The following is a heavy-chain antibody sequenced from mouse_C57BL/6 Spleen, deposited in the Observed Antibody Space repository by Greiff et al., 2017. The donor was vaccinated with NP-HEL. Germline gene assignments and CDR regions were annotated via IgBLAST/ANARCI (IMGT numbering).Heavy chain of an antibody. Sequence: EVKLMESGEGLVKPGGSLKLSCAASGFTFSSYAMSWVRQTPEKRLEWVAYISSGGDYIYYADTVKGRFTISRDNARNTLYLQMSSLKSEDTAMYYCTRENGYYYFDYWGQGTTLTVSS. J-gene: IGHJ2*01. CDR1: GFTFSSYA. D-gene: IGHD2-3*01. V-gene: IGHV5-9-1*02. CDR2: ISSGGDYI. CDR3: TRENGYYYFDY.